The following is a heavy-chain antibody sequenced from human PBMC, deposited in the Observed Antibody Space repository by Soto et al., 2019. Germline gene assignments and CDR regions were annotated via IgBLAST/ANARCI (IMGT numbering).Heavy chain of an antibody. J-gene: IGHJ4*02. CDR1: GFTFSNYG. CDR2: ISHDGSNT. D-gene: IGHD5-18*01. Sequence: GGSLRLSCAASGFTFSNYGMHWVRQAPGKGLEWLAFISHDGSNTYYADSVKGRFTISRDNSKNTLYLQMNSLRAEDTAVFYCAKEAKIQLWLQHFDYWGQGTLVTVSS. CDR3: AKEAKIQLWLQHFDY. V-gene: IGHV3-30*18.